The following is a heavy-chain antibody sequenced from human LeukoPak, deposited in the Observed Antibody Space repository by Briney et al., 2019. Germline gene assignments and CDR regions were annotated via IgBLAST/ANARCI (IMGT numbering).Heavy chain of an antibody. CDR3: ARDEGTYYDILTGYYNDAFDI. CDR2: INSDGSST. D-gene: IGHD3-9*01. CDR1: GFTFSSYW. Sequence: PGGSLRPSCAASGFTFSSYWMHWVRQAPGKGLVWVSRINSDGSSTSYADSVKGRFTISRDNARNTLYLQMNSLRAEDTAVYYCARDEGTYYDILTGYYNDAFDIWGQGTMVTVSS. V-gene: IGHV3-74*01. J-gene: IGHJ3*02.